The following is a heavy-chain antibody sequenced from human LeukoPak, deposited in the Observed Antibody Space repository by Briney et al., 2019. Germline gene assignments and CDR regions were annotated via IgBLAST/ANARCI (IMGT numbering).Heavy chain of an antibody. CDR3: ARVATTFGGYYFDH. CDR1: GGSISDRSFY. CDR2: IFHSGST. V-gene: IGHV4-39*07. Sequence: SETLSLTCTVSGGSISDRSFYWGWLRQPPGQGLEWLGHIFHSGSTSYNSSFRSRVTILVATSKKQFFLEVNSVTAADTAVYYCARVATTFGGYYFDHWGLGNLVTVSS. J-gene: IGHJ4*02. D-gene: IGHD3-3*01.